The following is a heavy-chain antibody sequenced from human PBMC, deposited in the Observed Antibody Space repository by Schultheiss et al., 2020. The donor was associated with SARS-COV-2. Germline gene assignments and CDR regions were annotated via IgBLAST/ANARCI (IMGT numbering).Heavy chain of an antibody. Sequence: ASVKVSCKASGYTFTGYYMHWVRQAPGQGLEWMGWINPNSGGTNYPQKFQGRVTMTRDTSISTAYMELSRLRSDDTAVYYCARAHCNTTNCYTYYGLDLWGQGTTVTVSS. V-gene: IGHV1-2*02. CDR2: INPNSGGT. J-gene: IGHJ6*02. CDR1: GYTFTGYY. CDR3: ARAHCNTTNCYTYYGLDL. D-gene: IGHD2-2*02.